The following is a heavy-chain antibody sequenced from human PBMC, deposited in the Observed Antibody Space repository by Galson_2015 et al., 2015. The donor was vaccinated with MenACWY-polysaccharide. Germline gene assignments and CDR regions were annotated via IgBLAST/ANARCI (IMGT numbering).Heavy chain of an antibody. V-gene: IGHV1-8*01. CDR2: MNPNSGNT. J-gene: IGHJ4*02. D-gene: IGHD2-15*01. CDR1: GYTFTSYD. Sequence: SVKVSCKASGYTFTSYDINWVRQSTGQGLQWMGWMNPNSGNTGYAQDFQGRVTMTRNTSISTAYMELNSLRSEDTAVYFCAKGVVVVPGTPSVIDYWGQGTLVTVSS. CDR3: AKGVVVVPGTPSVIDY.